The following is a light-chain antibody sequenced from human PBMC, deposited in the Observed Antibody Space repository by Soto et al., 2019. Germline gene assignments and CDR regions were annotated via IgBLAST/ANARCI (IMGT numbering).Light chain of an antibody. Sequence: EIVLTQSPATLSVSPGERAGLSCRASQSVSSNLAWYQQKPGQAPRLLIYNASTRATGIPASFSGSGSGTEFTLTISSLQSEDFGVYYCQQYNSWPLTFGGGTKVDIK. J-gene: IGKJ4*01. CDR1: QSVSSN. V-gene: IGKV3D-15*01. CDR2: NAS. CDR3: QQYNSWPLT.